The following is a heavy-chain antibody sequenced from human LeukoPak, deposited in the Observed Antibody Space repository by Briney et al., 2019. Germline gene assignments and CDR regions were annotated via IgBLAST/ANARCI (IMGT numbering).Heavy chain of an antibody. Sequence: QTGGSLRLSCETSGFTFSNYAMHWVRQAPGKGLEWVAVISYDGSNKYYADSVKGRFTISRDNSKNTLYLQMNSLRAEDTAVYYCARGFNIVGATVDYFDYWGQGTLVTVSS. J-gene: IGHJ4*02. D-gene: IGHD1-26*01. CDR1: GFTFSNYA. V-gene: IGHV3-30*04. CDR3: ARGFNIVGATVDYFDY. CDR2: ISYDGSNK.